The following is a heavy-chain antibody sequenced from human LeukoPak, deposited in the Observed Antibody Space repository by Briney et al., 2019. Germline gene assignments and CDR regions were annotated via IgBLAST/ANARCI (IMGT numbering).Heavy chain of an antibody. CDR1: GFTFDDYA. Sequence: GGSLRLSCAASGFTFDDYAMSWVRQASGEGLEWASDINWNGGSTSYADSVKGRFTISRDNAKKSLYLQMNSLRDEDTALYYCASLDRVTGSFDYWGQGTLVTVSS. CDR2: INWNGGST. V-gene: IGHV3-20*04. CDR3: ASLDRVTGSFDY. J-gene: IGHJ4*02. D-gene: IGHD3-10*01.